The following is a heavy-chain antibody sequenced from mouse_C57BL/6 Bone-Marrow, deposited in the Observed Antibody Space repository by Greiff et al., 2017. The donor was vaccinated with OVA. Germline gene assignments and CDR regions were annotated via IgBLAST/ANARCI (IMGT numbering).Heavy chain of an antibody. D-gene: IGHD1-1*01. CDR1: GYAFSSSW. V-gene: IGHV1-82*01. Sequence: VQLQESGPELVKPGASVKISCKASGYAFSSSWMNWVKQRPGKGLAWIGRIYPGDGDTNYNGKFKGKATLTADKSSSTAYMQLSRLTSEDSAVYFCARPSHYFGSSYGYFDYWGQGTTLTVSS. CDR2: IYPGDGDT. J-gene: IGHJ2*01. CDR3: ARPSHYFGSSYGYFDY.